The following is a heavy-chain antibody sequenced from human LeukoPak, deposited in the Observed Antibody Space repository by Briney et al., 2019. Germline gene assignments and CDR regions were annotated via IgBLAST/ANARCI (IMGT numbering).Heavy chain of an antibody. J-gene: IGHJ4*02. CDR1: GGSFSGYY. Sequence: SETLSLTCAVYGGSFSGYYWSWIRQPPGKGLEWIGEINHSGSTNYNPSLKSRVTISVDTSKNQFSLKLSSVTAADTAVYYCARQDRKYYYGSGSLDYWGQGTLVTVSS. CDR3: ARQDRKYYYGSGSLDY. D-gene: IGHD3-10*01. CDR2: INHSGST. V-gene: IGHV4-34*01.